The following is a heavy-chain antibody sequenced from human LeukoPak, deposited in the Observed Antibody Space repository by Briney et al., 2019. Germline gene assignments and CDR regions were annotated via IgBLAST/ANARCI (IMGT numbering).Heavy chain of an antibody. CDR3: AREGIQLWLFDY. CDR1: GFTFSHYW. D-gene: IGHD5-18*01. Sequence: PGGSLRLPCAASGFTFSHYWMPWVRQAPGKGLVWVSRVNSDGFYTRYADSVKGRFTISRDNAKNTLDLQMSSLRAEDTAVYYCAREGIQLWLFDYWGQGTLVTVSS. CDR2: VNSDGFYT. V-gene: IGHV3-74*01. J-gene: IGHJ4*02.